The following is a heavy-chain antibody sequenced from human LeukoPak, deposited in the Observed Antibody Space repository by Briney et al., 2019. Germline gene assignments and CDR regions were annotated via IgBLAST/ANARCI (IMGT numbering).Heavy chain of an antibody. CDR3: ARAREVEMATCDAFDI. D-gene: IGHD5-24*01. CDR2: IYYSGST. V-gene: IGHV4-30-4*01. J-gene: IGHJ3*02. Sequence: PSQTLSLTCTVSGGSISSGDYYWSWIRQPPGKGLEWIGYIYYSGSTYYNPSLKSRVTISVDTSKNQFSLKLSSVTAADTAVYYCARAREVEMATCDAFDIWGQGTMVTVSS. CDR1: GGSISSGDYY.